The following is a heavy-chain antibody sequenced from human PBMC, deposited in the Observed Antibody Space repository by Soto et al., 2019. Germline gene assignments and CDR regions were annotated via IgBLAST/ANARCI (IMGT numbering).Heavy chain of an antibody. D-gene: IGHD5-18*01. J-gene: IGHJ3*02. Sequence: QVQLQESGPGLVKPSQTLSLTCTVSGGSISSGGYYWTWIHQHPGKGLEWIGHIYYIGTTHYIPSLQSRVTISLDTSKNRFSLKLTSVTAADTALYYCARGGYIYGSDAFDIWGQGTMVTVSS. CDR2: IYYIGTT. V-gene: IGHV4-31*03. CDR1: GGSISSGGYY. CDR3: ARGGYIYGSDAFDI.